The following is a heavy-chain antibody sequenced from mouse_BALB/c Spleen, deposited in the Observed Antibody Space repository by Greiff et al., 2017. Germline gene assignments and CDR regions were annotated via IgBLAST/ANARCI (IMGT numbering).Heavy chain of an antibody. CDR1: GFNIKDYY. J-gene: IGHJ1*01. D-gene: IGHD2-14*01. Sequence: VQLQQSGAELVRSGASVKLSCTASGFNIKDYYMHWVKQRPEQGLEWIGWIDPENGDTEYAPKFQGKATMTADTSSNTAYLQLSSLTSEDTAVYYCNAAPYYRYDGYFDVWGAGTTLTVSS. CDR2: IDPENGDT. CDR3: NAAPYYRYDGYFDV. V-gene: IGHV14-4*02.